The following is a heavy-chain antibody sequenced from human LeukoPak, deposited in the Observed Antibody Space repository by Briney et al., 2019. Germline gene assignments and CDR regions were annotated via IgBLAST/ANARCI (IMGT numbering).Heavy chain of an antibody. V-gene: IGHV4-59*01. J-gene: IGHJ5*02. CDR1: GGSISSYY. Sequence: SEPVSLTCTVSGGSISSYYWSWLRHPPGKALVWIGYIYYSGSNNYNPSLKSRVTISVDTSKNQFSLKLSSVTAADTAVYYCARVKAVNYYDSSGYRFDPWGQGTLGTVSS. CDR2: IYYSGSN. CDR3: ARVKAVNYYDSSGYRFDP. D-gene: IGHD3-22*01.